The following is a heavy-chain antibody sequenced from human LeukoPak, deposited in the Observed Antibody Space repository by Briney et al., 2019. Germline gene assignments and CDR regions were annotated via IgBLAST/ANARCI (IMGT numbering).Heavy chain of an antibody. CDR1: GGSISSSSYY. CDR3: ARTGVGIAAAGTVPNWFDP. V-gene: IGHV4-39*07. D-gene: IGHD6-13*01. Sequence: SETLSLTCTVSGGSISSSSYYWGWIRQPPGKGLEWIGSIYYSGSTYYNPSLKSRVTISVDTSKNQFSLKLSSVTAADTAVYYCARTGVGIAAAGTVPNWFDPWGQGTLVTVSS. J-gene: IGHJ5*02. CDR2: IYYSGST.